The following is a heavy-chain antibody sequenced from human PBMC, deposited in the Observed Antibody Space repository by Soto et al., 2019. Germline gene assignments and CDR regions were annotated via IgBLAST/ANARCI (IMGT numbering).Heavy chain of an antibody. CDR1: GFTFSSYW. Sequence: GGSLRLSCAASGFTFSSYWMSWVRQAPGKGLEWVANIKQDGSEKYYVDSVKGRFTISRDNAKNSLYLQMNSLRAEDTAVYYCAREVLLWFGGNYYYYMDVWGKETTVTVSS. CDR2: IKQDGSEK. CDR3: AREVLLWFGGNYYYYMDV. J-gene: IGHJ6*03. D-gene: IGHD3-10*01. V-gene: IGHV3-7*01.